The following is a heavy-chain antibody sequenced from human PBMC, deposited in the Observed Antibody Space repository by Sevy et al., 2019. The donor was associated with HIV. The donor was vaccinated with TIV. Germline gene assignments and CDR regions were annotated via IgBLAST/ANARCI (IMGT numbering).Heavy chain of an antibody. D-gene: IGHD4-17*01. Sequence: SENLSLTCTVSGGSISSSGYYWGWIRQPPGMGLELLGSIYYSGSTYYNPSLKSRVTISVDTSKNQFSLKMNSVTAADTAVYYCARHPYGDYVGYFDPWGQGTLVTVSS. CDR1: GGSISSSGYY. CDR3: ARHPYGDYVGYFDP. V-gene: IGHV4-39*01. J-gene: IGHJ5*02. CDR2: IYYSGST.